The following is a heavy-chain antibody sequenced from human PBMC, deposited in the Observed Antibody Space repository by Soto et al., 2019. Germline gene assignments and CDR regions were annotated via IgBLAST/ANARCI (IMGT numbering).Heavy chain of an antibody. D-gene: IGHD4-17*01. Sequence: EVQLVESGGGLIQPGGSLRLSCAASGFTVSSNYMSWVRQAPGKGLEWVSGISGSGGSTYYADSVKGRFTISRDNSTNTLYLQMNSLRAEDTAVYYCAKDRGDYAHRAWGQGTLVTVSS. V-gene: IGHV3-23*04. CDR2: ISGSGGST. J-gene: IGHJ5*02. CDR1: GFTVSSNY. CDR3: AKDRGDYAHRA.